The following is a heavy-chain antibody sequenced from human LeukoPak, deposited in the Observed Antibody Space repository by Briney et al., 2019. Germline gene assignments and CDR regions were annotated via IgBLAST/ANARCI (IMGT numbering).Heavy chain of an antibody. CDR1: GGTFSSYA. CDR3: ARVPLTYSSSWLKPLDS. D-gene: IGHD6-13*01. V-gene: IGHV1-69*13. J-gene: IGHJ4*02. Sequence: ASVKVSCKASGGTFSSYAISWVRQAPGQGLEWMGGITPIFGTANYAQKFQGRVTITADESTSTAYMELSSLRSEDTAVYYCARVPLTYSSSWLKPLDSWGQGTLVTVSS. CDR2: ITPIFGTA.